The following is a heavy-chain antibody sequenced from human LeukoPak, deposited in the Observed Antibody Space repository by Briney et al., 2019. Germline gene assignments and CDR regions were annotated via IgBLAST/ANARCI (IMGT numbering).Heavy chain of an antibody. CDR1: GRSISSYY. V-gene: IGHV4-4*07. J-gene: IGHJ5*02. CDR2: IYTSRST. CDR3: ARENSLLSGWFDP. D-gene: IGHD2/OR15-2a*01. Sequence: SDTLSLPCTVSGRSISSYYWSWLRQPAGKGREWIGRIYTSRSTNYNPSLKSRVTMSVDTSKNQFSLKLSSVTAADTAVYYCARENSLLSGWFDPWGQGTLVTVSS.